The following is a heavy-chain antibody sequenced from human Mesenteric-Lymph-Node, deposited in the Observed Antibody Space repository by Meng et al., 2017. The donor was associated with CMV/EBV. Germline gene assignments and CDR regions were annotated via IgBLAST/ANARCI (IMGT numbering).Heavy chain of an antibody. CDR2: ISTYNGNT. CDR3: ARDRSNDILAGSDY. D-gene: IGHD3-9*01. V-gene: IGHV1-18*01. J-gene: IGHJ4*02. CDR1: GYTFPSHG. Sequence: ASGYTFPSHGLSWVRQAPGQGREWMGWISTYNGNTDYAQKFQGRVTMTTDTYMSTAYMELRSLTSDDAAVYFCARDRSNDILAGSDYWGRGTLVTVSS.